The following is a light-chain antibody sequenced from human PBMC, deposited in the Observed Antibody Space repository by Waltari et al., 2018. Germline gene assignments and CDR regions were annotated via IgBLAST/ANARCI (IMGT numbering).Light chain of an antibody. CDR3: QHYSSYPPT. Sequence: DIQMTQSPSTLSASVGDSVTITCRTSQSISSWLAWYQKKPGKAPKLLIYKASSLERDVPSRFSGSGSGTEFTLTISSLQPDDFATFYCQHYSSYPPTFGGGTKVEIK. CDR1: QSISSW. J-gene: IGKJ4*01. V-gene: IGKV1-5*03. CDR2: KAS.